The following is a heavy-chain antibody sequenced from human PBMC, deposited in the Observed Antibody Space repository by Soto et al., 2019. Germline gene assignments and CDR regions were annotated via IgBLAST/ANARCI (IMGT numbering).Heavy chain of an antibody. Sequence: EVQLVESGGGLVQPGGSLRLSCAASGFTFSSYEMNWVRQAPGKGLEWVSYISSSGSTIYYADSVKGRFTISRDNAKNSLYLQMNSLRAEDTAVYYCARNRDGANDYYGMDVWGQGTTVTVSS. CDR1: GFTFSSYE. V-gene: IGHV3-48*03. D-gene: IGHD1-1*01. J-gene: IGHJ6*02. CDR3: ARNRDGANDYYGMDV. CDR2: ISSSGSTI.